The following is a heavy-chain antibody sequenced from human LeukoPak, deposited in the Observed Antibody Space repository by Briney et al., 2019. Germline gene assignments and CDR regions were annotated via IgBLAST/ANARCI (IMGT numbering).Heavy chain of an antibody. D-gene: IGHD2-2*01. CDR1: GFTFSPVW. CDR3: AKDYCSSTSCPQKD. Sequence: QTGGSLRLSCAASGFTFSPVWMHWVRQAPGKGLEWVSIISDSAVGTYYTDSVKGRFTISRDNSKNTLYLQMNSLRAEDTAIYYCAKDYCSSTSCPQKDWGQGTLVTVSS. J-gene: IGHJ4*02. CDR2: ISDSAVGT. V-gene: IGHV3-23*01.